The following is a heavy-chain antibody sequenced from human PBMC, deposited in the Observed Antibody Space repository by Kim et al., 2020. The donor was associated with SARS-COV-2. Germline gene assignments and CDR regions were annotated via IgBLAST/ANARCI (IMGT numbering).Heavy chain of an antibody. Sequence: SQKFQGRVTITRDTSASTAYMELSSLRSEDTAVFSCARGIDNGGYYYFDYWGQGTLVTVSS. V-gene: IGHV1-3*01. CDR3: ARGIDNGGYYYFDY. J-gene: IGHJ4*02. D-gene: IGHD3-22*01.